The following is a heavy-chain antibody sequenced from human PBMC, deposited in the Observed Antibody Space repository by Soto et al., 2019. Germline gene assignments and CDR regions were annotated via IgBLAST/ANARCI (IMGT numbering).Heavy chain of an antibody. CDR3: ARASKVLKYYDILTGFRWFDP. CDR2: INPDNGNT. V-gene: IGHV1-3*01. Sequence: ASVKVSCKASGYTFTRYTMNWVRQAPGQRLEWMGWINPDNGNTKSSQKFQDRVIITRDTSASTAYMDLSSLRSEDTAVYYCARASKVLKYYDILTGFRWFDPWGQGTLVTV. CDR1: GYTFTRYT. J-gene: IGHJ5*02. D-gene: IGHD3-9*01.